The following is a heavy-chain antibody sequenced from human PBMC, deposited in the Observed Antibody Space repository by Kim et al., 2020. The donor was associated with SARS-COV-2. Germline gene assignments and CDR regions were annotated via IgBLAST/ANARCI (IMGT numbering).Heavy chain of an antibody. CDR1: GYTFTSYD. CDR3: ARGLGDFYYDSSGQNSNFDY. D-gene: IGHD3-22*01. V-gene: IGHV1-8*01. CDR2: MNPNSGNT. Sequence: ASVKVSCKASGYTFTSYDINWVRQATGQGLEWMGWMNPNSGNTGYAQKFQGRVTMTRNTSISTAYMELSSLRSEDTAVYYCARGLGDFYYDSSGQNSNFDYWGQGTLVTVSS. J-gene: IGHJ4*02.